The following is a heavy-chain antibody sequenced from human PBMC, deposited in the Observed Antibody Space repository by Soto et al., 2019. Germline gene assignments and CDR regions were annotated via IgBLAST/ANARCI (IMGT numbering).Heavy chain of an antibody. D-gene: IGHD4-17*01. Sequence: QITLKESGPTLVKPTQTLTLTCTFSGFSLTTSGVGVGWIRQPPGKALEWLALIYWDDDKRYSPSLKSRPTTPXDXAKNQVVLTMTHMDPADTATYFCAHRTTTVPWWFDPWGQGTLVTVSS. J-gene: IGHJ5*02. CDR2: IYWDDDK. CDR1: GFSLTTSGVG. V-gene: IGHV2-5*02. CDR3: AHRTTTVPWWFDP.